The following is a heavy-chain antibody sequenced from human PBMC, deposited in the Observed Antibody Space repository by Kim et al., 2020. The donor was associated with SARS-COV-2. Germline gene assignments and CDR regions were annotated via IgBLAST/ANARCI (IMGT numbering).Heavy chain of an antibody. V-gene: IGHV3-23*01. J-gene: IGHJ6*02. CDR3: AHDLIPTAHLKFDYYYYYNMLV. CDR2: IIGSGGTT. CDR1: GFTFSSYA. D-gene: IGHD2-2*01. Sequence: GGSLRLSCAASGFTFSSYAMTWVRQAPGKGLEWVSAIIGSGGTTYYADSVKGRFTISRDNSKNTLYLQMNSLRAEGTAVYYCAHDLIPTAHLKFDYYYYYNMLVWGRRTTVTFS.